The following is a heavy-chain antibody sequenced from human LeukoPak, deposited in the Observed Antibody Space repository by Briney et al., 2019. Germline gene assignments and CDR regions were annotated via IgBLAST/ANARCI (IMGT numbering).Heavy chain of an antibody. CDR3: AKLSGSDAPRLYYVHV. V-gene: IGHV3-23*01. D-gene: IGHD2-2*01. CDR1: GFTFSSYN. J-gene: IGHJ6*03. CDR2: ISGSGGST. Sequence: PGGSLRLSCAASGFTFSSYNMNWVRQAPGKGLEWVSAISGSGGSTYYADSVKGRFTIFRDNSKNTVTLLMNSLTAEDTAVYFCAKLSGSDAPRLYYVHVCGKGTTVIISS.